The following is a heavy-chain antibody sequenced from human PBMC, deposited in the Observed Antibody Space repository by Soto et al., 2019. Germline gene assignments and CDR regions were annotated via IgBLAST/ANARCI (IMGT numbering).Heavy chain of an antibody. J-gene: IGHJ4*02. CDR3: AAALAPHPYYFDY. CDR1: GGSISSYY. CDR2: IYYNGNT. D-gene: IGHD2-15*01. Sequence: QVQLQESGPGLVKPSETLSLTCTVSGGSISSYYWSWIRQPPGKGLEWIGYIYYNGNTNYNPSLKRRITMSVDTAKKQFSLILGSVTAADTAVYYCAAALAPHPYYFDYWGQGALVTVSS. V-gene: IGHV4-59*01.